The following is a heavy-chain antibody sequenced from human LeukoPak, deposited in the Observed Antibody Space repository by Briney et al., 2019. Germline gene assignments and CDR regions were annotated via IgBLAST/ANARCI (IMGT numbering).Heavy chain of an antibody. CDR3: ARGGYSSSWYWYYFDY. CDR2: IYTSGST. Sequence: SETLSLTCTVSGGSISSYYCSWIRQPAGKGLEWIGRIYTSGSTNYNPSLKSRVTMSVDTSNNQFSLKLSSVTAADTAVYYCARGGYSSSWYWYYFDYWGQGTLVTVSS. J-gene: IGHJ4*02. D-gene: IGHD6-13*01. CDR1: GGSISSYY. V-gene: IGHV4-4*07.